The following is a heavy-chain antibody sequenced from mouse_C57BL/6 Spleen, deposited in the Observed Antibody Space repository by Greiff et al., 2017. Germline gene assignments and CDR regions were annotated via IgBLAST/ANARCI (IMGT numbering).Heavy chain of an antibody. CDR3: ARGGDYPYAMDY. D-gene: IGHD2-4*01. CDR2: IYPGSGST. Sequence: QVHVKQPGAELVKPGASVKMSCKASGYTFTSYWITWVKQRPGQGLEWIGDIYPGSGSTNYNEKFKSKATLTVDTSSSTAYMQLSSLTSEDSAVYYCARGGDYPYAMDYWGQGTSVTVSS. V-gene: IGHV1-55*01. J-gene: IGHJ4*01. CDR1: GYTFTSYW.